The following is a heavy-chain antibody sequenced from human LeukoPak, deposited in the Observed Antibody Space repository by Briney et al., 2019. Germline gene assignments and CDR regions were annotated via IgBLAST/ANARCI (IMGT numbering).Heavy chain of an antibody. J-gene: IGHJ4*02. Sequence: GGSLRLSCAASGFTFSSYSMNWVRQAPGKGLEWVSYINSRSSSIDYAGSVKGRFTISRDNAKNSLYLQINSLRAEDTAINYCAREPNFDDHAFDYWGQGTLVTVSS. CDR2: INSRSSSI. D-gene: IGHD1-14*01. CDR3: AREPNFDDHAFDY. V-gene: IGHV3-48*01. CDR1: GFTFSSYS.